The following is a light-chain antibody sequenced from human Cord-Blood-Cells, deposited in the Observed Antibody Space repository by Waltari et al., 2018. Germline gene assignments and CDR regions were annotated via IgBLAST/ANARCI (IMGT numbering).Light chain of an antibody. V-gene: IGLV2-14*01. CDR3: SSYTSSSTHYV. Sequence: QSALTQPASVSGSPGQSITIPCTGTRSDVGGYNSVSCYQQHPGKAPKLMIYDVSNRPSGVSNRFSGSKSGNTASLTISGLQAEDEADYYCSSYTSSSTHYVFGTGTKVTVL. CDR1: RSDVGGYNS. J-gene: IGLJ1*01. CDR2: DVS.